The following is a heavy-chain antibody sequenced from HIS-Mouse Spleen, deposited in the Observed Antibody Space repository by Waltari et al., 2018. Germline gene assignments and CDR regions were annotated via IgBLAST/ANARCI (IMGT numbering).Heavy chain of an antibody. V-gene: IGHV3-74*01. D-gene: IGHD1-1*01. Sequence: EVQLVESGGGLVQPGGSLRLACAASGFTFSSYWMHWVRQAPGKGLVWVSRINSDVSSTSYADSVKGRFTISRDNAKNTLYLQMTSLRAEDTAVYYCARDLELDAFDIWGQGTMVTVSS. CDR1: GFTFSSYW. J-gene: IGHJ3*02. CDR2: INSDVSST. CDR3: ARDLELDAFDI.